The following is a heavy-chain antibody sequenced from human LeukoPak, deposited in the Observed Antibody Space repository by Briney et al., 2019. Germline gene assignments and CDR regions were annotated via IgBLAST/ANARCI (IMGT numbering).Heavy chain of an antibody. J-gene: IGHJ4*02. V-gene: IGHV4-39*07. D-gene: IGHD3-16*01. CDR3: ARAPHWGPFGNFFDY. CDR2: IYYSGST. CDR1: GGSISSSSYY. Sequence: ASETLSLTCTVSGGSISSSSYYWGWIRQPPGKGLEWIGSIYYSGSTYYNPSLKSRVTISVDTSKNQFSLKLSSVTAADTAVYYCARAPHWGPFGNFFDYWGQGTLVTVSS.